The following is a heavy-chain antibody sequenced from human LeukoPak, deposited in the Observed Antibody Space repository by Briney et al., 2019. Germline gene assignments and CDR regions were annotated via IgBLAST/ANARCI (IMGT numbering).Heavy chain of an antibody. Sequence: PGGSLRLSCAASGLTFTHYAMHWVRQTPGKGLEWVAVIFYDGTIQYYSDSVRGRLIVSRDNPKNTLYLQMNSLRAEDTAVYYCARGQHRVAYSDDAFDIWGQGTMVTVSS. CDR2: IFYDGTIQ. D-gene: IGHD2-15*01. J-gene: IGHJ3*02. CDR3: ARGQHRVAYSDDAFDI. CDR1: GLTFTHYA. V-gene: IGHV3-30*03.